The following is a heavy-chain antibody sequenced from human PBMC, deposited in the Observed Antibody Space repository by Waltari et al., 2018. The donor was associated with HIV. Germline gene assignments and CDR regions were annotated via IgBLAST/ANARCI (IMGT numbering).Heavy chain of an antibody. J-gene: IGHJ5*02. D-gene: IGHD1-1*01. CDR2: INTNTGNP. Sequence: QVQLVHSGSEFKKPGASVKVSCKASGYPFTRHAMTLGRQAPGQGLEWMGWINTNTGNPTYAQGFTGRFVFSLDTSVSTAYLQISSLKAEDTAVYYCARGDWNVGGWFDPWGQGTLVTVSS. CDR3: ARGDWNVGGWFDP. V-gene: IGHV7-4-1*02. CDR1: GYPFTRHA.